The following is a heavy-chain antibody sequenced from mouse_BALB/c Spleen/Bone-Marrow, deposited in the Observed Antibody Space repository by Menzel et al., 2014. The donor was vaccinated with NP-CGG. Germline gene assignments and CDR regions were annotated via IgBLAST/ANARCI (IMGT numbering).Heavy chain of an antibody. CDR2: IWAGGST. Sequence: VKVVDSGPGLVAPSQSLSITCTVSGFSLTSYGVHWVRQPPGKGLEWLGVIWAGGSTNYNSALMSRLSISKDNSKSQVFLKMNSLQTDDTAMYYCARDGNYYFDYWGQGTTLTVSS. D-gene: IGHD2-1*01. CDR3: ARDGNYYFDY. J-gene: IGHJ2*01. V-gene: IGHV2-9*02. CDR1: GFSLTSYG.